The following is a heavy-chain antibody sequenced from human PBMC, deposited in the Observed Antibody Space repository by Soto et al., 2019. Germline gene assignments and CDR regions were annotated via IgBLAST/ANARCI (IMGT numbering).Heavy chain of an antibody. V-gene: IGHV1-8*01. J-gene: IGHJ6*03. D-gene: IGHD3-3*01. Sequence: ASVKVSCKASGYTFTSYDINWVRQATGQGLEWMGWMNPNSGNTGYAQKFQGRVTMTRNTSISTAYMELSSLRSEDTAVYYCVRYSYDFWRGRLYYTMDVGGKGTTVTVSS. CDR1: GYTFTSYD. CDR2: MNPNSGNT. CDR3: VRYSYDFWRGRLYYTMDV.